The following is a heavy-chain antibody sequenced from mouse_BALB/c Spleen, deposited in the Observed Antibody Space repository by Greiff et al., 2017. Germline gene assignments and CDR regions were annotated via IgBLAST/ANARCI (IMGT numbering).Heavy chain of an antibody. Sequence: VQLKQSGAELVRSGASVKLSCTASGFNIKDYYMHWVKQRPEQGLEWIGWIDPENGDTEYAPKFQGKATMTADTSSNTAYLQLSSLTSEDTAVYYCNAPYYYGSSYTFAYWGQGTLVTVSA. CDR2: IDPENGDT. V-gene: IGHV14-4*02. J-gene: IGHJ3*01. CDR1: GFNIKDYY. CDR3: NAPYYYGSSYTFAY. D-gene: IGHD1-1*01.